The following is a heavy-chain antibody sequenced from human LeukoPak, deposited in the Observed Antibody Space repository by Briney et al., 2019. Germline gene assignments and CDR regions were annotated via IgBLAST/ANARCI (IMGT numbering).Heavy chain of an antibody. CDR3: ARGPPKYYDFWSGYYRSWFDP. J-gene: IGHJ5*02. Sequence: PSETLSLTCAVYGGSFSGYYWSWIRQPPGKGLEWIGEINHSGSTNYNPSLKSRVTISVDTSKNQFSLKLSSVTAADTAVYYCARGPPKYYDFWSGYYRSWFDPWGQGTLVTVSS. CDR2: INHSGST. D-gene: IGHD3-3*01. V-gene: IGHV4-34*01. CDR1: GGSFSGYY.